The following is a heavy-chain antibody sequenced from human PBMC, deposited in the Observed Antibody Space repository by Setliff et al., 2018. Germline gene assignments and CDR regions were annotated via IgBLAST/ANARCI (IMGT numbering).Heavy chain of an antibody. CDR2: INPNSGGT. D-gene: IGHD2-15*01. CDR3: AASVGGAPFYYGLDV. Sequence: ASVKVSCKTSGYSFTSHYVHWVRQAPGQGLEWMGWINPNSGGTNYAQKFQGRITITRDTSASTFYMELSSLRSEDTALYSCAASVGGAPFYYGLDVWGQGTTVTVSS. CDR1: GYSFTSHY. J-gene: IGHJ6*02. V-gene: IGHV1-2*02.